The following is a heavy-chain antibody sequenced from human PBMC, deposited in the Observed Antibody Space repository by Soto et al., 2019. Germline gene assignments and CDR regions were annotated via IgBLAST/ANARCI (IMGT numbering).Heavy chain of an antibody. D-gene: IGHD2-21*02. CDR3: ARGGHVVVVTAALDY. CDR2: VNPSGGHT. V-gene: IGHV1-46*01. J-gene: IGHJ4*02. Sequence: QVQLMQSGAEVKKPGASVKVSCKASGDTFTDYYIHWVRQAPGQGLEWMGTVNPSGGHTTYAQHFVGRVTMTRDTSTSTLYMELTSLTSDDTAIYYCARGGHVVVVTAALDYWGQGPLVTVSS. CDR1: GDTFTDYY.